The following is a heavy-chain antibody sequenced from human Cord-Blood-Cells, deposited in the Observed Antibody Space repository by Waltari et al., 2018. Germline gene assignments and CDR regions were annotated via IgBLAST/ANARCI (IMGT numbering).Heavy chain of an antibody. CDR1: GGTFSSYA. D-gene: IGHD3-16*01. J-gene: IGHJ4*02. CDR3: ARVRERGTIDY. CDR2: IIPMFGRA. V-gene: IGHV1-69*01. Sequence: QVQLVQSGAEVKKPGSSVKVSCKASGGTFSSYAISWVRQAPGHGREWMGGIIPMFGRANDAQKCQGRVTSTADESTSTAYMELSSLRSEDTAVYYCARVRERGTIDYCGQGTLGTVSS.